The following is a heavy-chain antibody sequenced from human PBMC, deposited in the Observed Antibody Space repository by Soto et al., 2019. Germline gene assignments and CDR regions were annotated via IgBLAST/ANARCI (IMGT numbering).Heavy chain of an antibody. Sequence: GGSLRLSCVASEFTFSNYEMNWVRQAPGKGLEWVSYISYTGSTIYYADSVRGRFTTSRDNSKNSLYLQMNSLRAEDTAVYYCARGLRNYFDRSGLHYWGQGTLVTVSS. CDR2: ISYTGSTI. J-gene: IGHJ4*02. D-gene: IGHD3-22*01. CDR3: ARGLRNYFDRSGLHY. CDR1: EFTFSNYE. V-gene: IGHV3-48*03.